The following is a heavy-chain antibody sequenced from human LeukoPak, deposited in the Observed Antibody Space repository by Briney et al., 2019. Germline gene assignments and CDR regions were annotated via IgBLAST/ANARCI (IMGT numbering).Heavy chain of an antibody. J-gene: IGHJ3*02. Sequence: GGSLRLSCAASGFTFSSYAMSRVLQAPGKGLEWVSAISGSGGSTYYADSVKGRFTISRDNSKNTLYLQMNSLRAEDTAVYYCAKDHVTTVTTFAFDIWGQETMVTVSS. D-gene: IGHD4-17*01. CDR3: AKDHVTTVTTFAFDI. CDR1: GFTFSSYA. CDR2: ISGSGGST. V-gene: IGHV3-23*01.